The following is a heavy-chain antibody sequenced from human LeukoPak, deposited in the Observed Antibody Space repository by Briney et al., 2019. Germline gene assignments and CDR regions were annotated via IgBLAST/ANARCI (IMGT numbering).Heavy chain of an antibody. D-gene: IGHD3-10*01. J-gene: IGHJ4*02. CDR3: ARDHHYYYGSGNYFDY. CDR1: GFTFSSYG. Sequence: GGTLRLSCAASGFTFSSYGMSWVRQAPGKGLEWVANIKQDGSEKYYVDSVKGRFTISRDNAKNSLYLQMNSLRAEDTAVYYCARDHHYYYGSGNYFDYWGQGTLVTVSS. V-gene: IGHV3-7*01. CDR2: IKQDGSEK.